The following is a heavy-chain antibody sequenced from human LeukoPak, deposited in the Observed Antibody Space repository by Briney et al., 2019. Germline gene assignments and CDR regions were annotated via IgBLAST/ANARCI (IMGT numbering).Heavy chain of an antibody. CDR3: ARDPLVGATGTGY. D-gene: IGHD1-26*01. CDR2: IIPIFGTA. Sequence: SVKVSCKASGGTFSSYAISWVRQAPGQGLEWMGGIIPIFGTANYAQKFQGRVTITSDESTSTAYMELSSLRSEDTAVYYCARDPLVGATGTGYWGQGTLVTVSS. CDR1: GGTFSSYA. J-gene: IGHJ4*02. V-gene: IGHV1-69*13.